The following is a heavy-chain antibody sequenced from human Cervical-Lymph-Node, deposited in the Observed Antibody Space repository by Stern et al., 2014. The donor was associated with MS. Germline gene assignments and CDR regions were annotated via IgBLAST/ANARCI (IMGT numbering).Heavy chain of an antibody. CDR3: ARDSARGACGMDV. CDR1: GGSVSSGSYY. V-gene: IGHV4-61*01. Sequence: QVQLQESGPGLVKPSETLSLTCTVSGGSVSSGSYYWSWIRQPPGKGLEWIGYIYYSGSTNYNPSLKSRVTISVDTSKNQFSLKLSSVTAADTAVYYCARDSARGACGMDVWGQGTTVTVSS. J-gene: IGHJ6*02. D-gene: IGHD3-10*01. CDR2: IYYSGST.